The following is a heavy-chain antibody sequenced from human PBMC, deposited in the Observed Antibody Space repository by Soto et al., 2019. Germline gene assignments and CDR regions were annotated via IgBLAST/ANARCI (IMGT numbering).Heavy chain of an antibody. J-gene: IGHJ6*03. Sequence: ASVKVACKASGYTVTSYGISWVRQATGQGLEGMGWISAYNGNTNHETKIQGRVTMTTETSTSTDYLELRRLRADDTALSSSTLYAPWSGGQTRDVWG. CDR2: ISAYNGNT. CDR1: GYTVTSYG. V-gene: IGHV1-18*04. D-gene: IGHD6-25*01. CDR3: TLYAPWSGGQTRDV.